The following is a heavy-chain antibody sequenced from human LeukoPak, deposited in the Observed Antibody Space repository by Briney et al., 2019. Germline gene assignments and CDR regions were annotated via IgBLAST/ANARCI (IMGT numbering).Heavy chain of an antibody. CDR2: IYHSGST. J-gene: IGHJ4*02. V-gene: IGHV4-38-2*02. Sequence: PSETLSLTCTVSGYSISSGYYWGWIRQPPGKGLEWIGSIYHSGSTYYNPSLKSRVTISVDTSKNQFSLKLSSVTAADTAVYYCARGGYDTSTVPRFDYWGQGTLVTVSS. CDR3: ARGGYDTSTVPRFDY. CDR1: GYSISSGYY. D-gene: IGHD4-11*01.